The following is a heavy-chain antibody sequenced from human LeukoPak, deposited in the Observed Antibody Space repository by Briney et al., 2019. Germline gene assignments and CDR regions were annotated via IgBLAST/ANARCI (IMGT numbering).Heavy chain of an antibody. D-gene: IGHD3-3*01. CDR1: GGSISSSSYY. CDR2: IYYSGST. Sequence: PSETLSLTCTVSGGSISSSSYYWGWIRQPPGKGLEWIGSIYYSGSTYYNPSLKSRVTISVDTSKNQFSLKLSSVTAADTAVYYCATLWSGTLYMDVWGKGTTVTVSS. V-gene: IGHV4-39*07. CDR3: ATLWSGTLYMDV. J-gene: IGHJ6*03.